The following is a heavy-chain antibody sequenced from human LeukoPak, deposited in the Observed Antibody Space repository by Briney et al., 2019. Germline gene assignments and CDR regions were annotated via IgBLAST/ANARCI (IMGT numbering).Heavy chain of an antibody. CDR1: GASFVGRH. Sequence: SETLSLTCAVHGASFVGRHWSWIRQPPGKGLEWLGEASHAGITNYYPSLKSRVSISVDTSKDQFSLNLASVTAADTAIYYCARGRANWDYDFDYWGPGTLVTVSS. CDR3: ARGRANWDYDFDY. V-gene: IGHV4-34*01. CDR2: ASHAGIT. D-gene: IGHD1-7*01. J-gene: IGHJ4*02.